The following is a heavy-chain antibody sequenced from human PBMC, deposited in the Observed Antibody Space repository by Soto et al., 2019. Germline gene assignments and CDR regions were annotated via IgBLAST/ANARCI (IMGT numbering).Heavy chain of an antibody. V-gene: IGHV1-2*02. Sequence: QVQLVQSGAEVKKPGASVKVSYVASGYTFTDHYIHWGRQAPGQGLEWMGWINPHSGDTIYAQKFQGRVNLTRDTSISTAYMELSRLRSDDTAVYYCARGRTVNFYGMDVWGQGTTVTVAS. CDR1: GYTFTDHY. J-gene: IGHJ6*02. CDR2: INPHSGDT. CDR3: ARGRTVNFYGMDV. D-gene: IGHD4-17*01.